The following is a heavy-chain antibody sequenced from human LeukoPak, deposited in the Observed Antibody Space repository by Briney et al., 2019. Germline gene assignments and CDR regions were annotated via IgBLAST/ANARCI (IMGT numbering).Heavy chain of an antibody. J-gene: IGHJ6*03. CDR1: GFTVSSNY. CDR3: ARAPPPRAGTGYYYYMDV. Sequence: GGSLRLSCAASGFTVSSNYMSWVRQAPGKGLEWVSVIYSGGSTYYADSVKGRFTISRDNSKNTLYLQMNSLRAEDTAVYYCARAPPPRAGTGYYYYMDVWGKGTTVTVSS. CDR2: IYSGGST. V-gene: IGHV3-53*01. D-gene: IGHD6-13*01.